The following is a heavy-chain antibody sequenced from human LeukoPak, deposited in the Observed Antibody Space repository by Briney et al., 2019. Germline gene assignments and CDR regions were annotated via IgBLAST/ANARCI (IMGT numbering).Heavy chain of an antibody. V-gene: IGHV3-30*18. D-gene: IGHD6-13*01. J-gene: IGHJ4*02. CDR1: GFTFSTYG. Sequence: PGGSLRLSCAASGFTFSTYGMHWVRQAPGKGLEWVAGISYDGNLKCYADSVKGRFTISRDNPKNTLYLQMDSLRTEDTAVYSCAKEGTAYVSSWYDYWGQGTLVTVSS. CDR2: ISYDGNLK. CDR3: AKEGTAYVSSWYDY.